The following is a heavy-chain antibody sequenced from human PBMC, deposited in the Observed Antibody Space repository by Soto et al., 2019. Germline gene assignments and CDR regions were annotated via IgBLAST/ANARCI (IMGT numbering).Heavy chain of an antibody. J-gene: IGHJ6*02. V-gene: IGHV1-46*01. CDR3: AILTYYDILTGYYNVYLESYYGMDV. CDR2: INPSGGST. CDR1: GYTFTSYY. D-gene: IGHD3-9*01. Sequence: GASVKVSCKASGYTFTSYYMHWVRQAPGQGLEWMGIINPSGGSTSYAQKFQGSVTMTRDTSTSTVYMELSSLRSEDTAVYYCAILTYYDILTGYYNVYLESYYGMDVWGQGTTVTVSS.